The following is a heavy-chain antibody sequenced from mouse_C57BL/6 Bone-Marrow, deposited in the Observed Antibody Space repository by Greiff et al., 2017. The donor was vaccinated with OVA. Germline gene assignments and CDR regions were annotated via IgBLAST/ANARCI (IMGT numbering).Heavy chain of an antibody. CDR1: GYTFTSYW. CDR2: IDPSDSYT. CDR3: ARETEDY. Sequence: QVQLQQPGAELVMPGASVKLSCKASGYTFTSYWMHWVKQRPGQGLEWIGEIDPSDSYTNYNQKFKGKSTLTVDKSSSTAYMQLSSLTSEDSAVYYCARETEDYWGQSTTLTVSS. V-gene: IGHV1-69*01. J-gene: IGHJ2*01.